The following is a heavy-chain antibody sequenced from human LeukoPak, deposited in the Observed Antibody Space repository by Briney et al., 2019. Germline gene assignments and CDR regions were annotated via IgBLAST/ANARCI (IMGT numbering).Heavy chain of an antibody. CDR3: ARHSGNCYFDY. D-gene: IGHD1-26*01. V-gene: IGHV4-4*02. Sequence: SETLSLTCAVSGGSISSSNWWSWVRQPPGKGLEWIGEIYHSGSTNYSPSLKSRVTISVDKSKNQFSLKLNSVTAADTAVYYCARHSGNCYFDYWGQGTLVTVSS. CDR2: IYHSGST. CDR1: GGSISSSNW. J-gene: IGHJ4*02.